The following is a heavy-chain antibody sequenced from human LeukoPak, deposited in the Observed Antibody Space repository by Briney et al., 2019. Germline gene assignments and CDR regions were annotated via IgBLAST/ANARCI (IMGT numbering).Heavy chain of an antibody. CDR3: ARFTLYYYGSGSLNAYYFDY. D-gene: IGHD3-10*01. CDR2: INHSGST. J-gene: IGHJ4*02. V-gene: IGHV4-34*01. CDR1: GGSFSGYY. Sequence: SETLSLTCAVSGGSFSGYYWGWIRQPPGKGLEWIGEINHSGSTNYNPSLKSRVTISVDTSKNQFSLKLSSVTAADTAVYYCARFTLYYYGSGSLNAYYFDYWGQGTLVTVSS.